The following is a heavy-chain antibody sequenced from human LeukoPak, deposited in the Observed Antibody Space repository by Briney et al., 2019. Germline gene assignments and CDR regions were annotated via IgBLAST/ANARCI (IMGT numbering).Heavy chain of an antibody. V-gene: IGHV1-2*02. D-gene: IGHD3-22*01. CDR2: INPNSGDT. CDR1: GYTFTGYY. J-gene: IGHJ6*02. Sequence: ASVKVSCKASGYTFTGYYIHWVRQAPGQGLEWMGWINPNSGDTNYAQKFQGRVTMTRDMSISTAYMELSGLRSDDTAVYYCARGYDTGGYYYNYYYYHMDVWGQGTTVTVSS. CDR3: ARGYDTGGYYYNYYYYHMDV.